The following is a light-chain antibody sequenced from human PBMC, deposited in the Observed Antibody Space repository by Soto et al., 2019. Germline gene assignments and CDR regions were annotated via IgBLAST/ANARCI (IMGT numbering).Light chain of an antibody. Sequence: DIQMTQSPSTLSGSVGDRVTITCRASQRISTWLAWYQQKPGKAPKLLISDASSLETGAPSRFSGSGSGTDFTFTISSLQPEDIATYYRQQYDNLITVGQGTRLEIK. CDR1: QRISTW. V-gene: IGKV1-5*01. CDR2: DAS. CDR3: QQYDNLIT. J-gene: IGKJ5*01.